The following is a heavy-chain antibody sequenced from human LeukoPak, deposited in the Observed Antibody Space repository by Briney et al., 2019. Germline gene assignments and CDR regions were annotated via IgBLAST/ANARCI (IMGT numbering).Heavy chain of an antibody. D-gene: IGHD3-22*01. CDR3: AREDKFSSGYWLDY. Sequence: SVKVSCKASGGTFSRYAISWVRQSPGQGLEWMGRIIPILGIANYAQKFQGRVTITADKSTSTAYMELSSLRSEDTAVYYCAREDKFSSGYWLDYWGQGTLVTVSS. J-gene: IGHJ4*02. CDR2: IIPILGIA. CDR1: GGTFSRYA. V-gene: IGHV1-69*04.